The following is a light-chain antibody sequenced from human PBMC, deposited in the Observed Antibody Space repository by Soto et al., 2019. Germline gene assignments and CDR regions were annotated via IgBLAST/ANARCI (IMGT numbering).Light chain of an antibody. CDR1: GSDVGGYNY. CDR2: DVS. V-gene: IGLV2-14*01. CDR3: SSYTSSSTLGYV. Sequence: QSVLTQPASVYGSPGQSITISCTGTGSDVGGYNYVSWYQQHPGKAPKLMIYDVSNRPSGVSNRFSGSKSGNTASLTISGLQAEDEADYYCSSYTSSSTLGYVFGTGTEVTVL. J-gene: IGLJ1*01.